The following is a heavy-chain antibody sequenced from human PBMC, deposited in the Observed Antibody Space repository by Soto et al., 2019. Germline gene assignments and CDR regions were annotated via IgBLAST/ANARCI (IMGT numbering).Heavy chain of an antibody. CDR1: GFTVSSNY. CDR2: IYSGGST. V-gene: IGHV3-53*01. CDR3: ARDHHTGDYLDY. D-gene: IGHD2-2*02. Sequence: PGGSLRLSCAASGFTVSSNYMSWGRQAPGKGLEWVSVIYSGGSTYYADSVKGRFTISRDNSKNTLYLQMNSLRAEDTGVYYCARDHHTGDYLDYWGQGTLVTVSS. J-gene: IGHJ4*02.